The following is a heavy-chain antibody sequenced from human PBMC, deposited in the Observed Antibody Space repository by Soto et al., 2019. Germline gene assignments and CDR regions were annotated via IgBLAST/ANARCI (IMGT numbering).Heavy chain of an antibody. CDR3: ARDGFYVSEYYDY. V-gene: IGHV1-18*01. CDR2: ISAYNGNT. D-gene: IGHD3-10*01. CDR1: GYTFTSYG. Sequence: GASVKVSCKASGYTFTSYGFSGVRQAPGQGLEWMGWISAYNGNTIYAQKLQGRVTMTTDTSTSTAYMERRSLRSDETAVYYCARDGFYVSEYYDYGGRGTRVTVSS. J-gene: IGHJ4*02.